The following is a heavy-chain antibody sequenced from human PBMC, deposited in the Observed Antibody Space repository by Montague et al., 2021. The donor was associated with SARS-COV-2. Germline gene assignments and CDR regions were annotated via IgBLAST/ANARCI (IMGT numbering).Heavy chain of an antibody. CDR3: ARNPPGYRYYYYLDV. V-gene: IGHV4-34*01. CDR1: GGSFSGYY. D-gene: IGHD1-1*01. J-gene: IGHJ6*03. CDR2: INHSGST. Sequence: SETLSLTCAVYGGSFSGYYWSWVRQPPGKGLAWIGEINHSGSTNYNPSLKSRVTISVDTSKNQFSLGLNSVTAAGTAVYYCARNPPGYRYYYYLDVWGKGTTVTVSS.